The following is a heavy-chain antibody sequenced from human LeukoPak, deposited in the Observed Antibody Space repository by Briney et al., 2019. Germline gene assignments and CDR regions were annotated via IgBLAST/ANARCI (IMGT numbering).Heavy chain of an antibody. V-gene: IGHV1-2*07. J-gene: IGHJ4*02. CDR3: ARVRGQQLGVIDY. D-gene: IGHD3-10*01. Sequence: ASVKVSCKVSGYTLTELSMHWVRQTPGQGLEWMGYIHPYRGVTNYAHKFHGRVTLTRDTSINTAYMELSSLRSDDTAVYYCARVRGQQLGVIDYWGQGTLVTVSS. CDR2: IHPYRGVT. CDR1: GYTLTELS.